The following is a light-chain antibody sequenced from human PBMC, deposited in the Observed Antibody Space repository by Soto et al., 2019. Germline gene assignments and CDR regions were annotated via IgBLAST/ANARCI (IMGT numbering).Light chain of an antibody. CDR1: QRIATY. CDR2: AAS. J-gene: IGKJ1*01. CDR3: QQSYITPWT. Sequence: DIQMTQSPSSLSASVGDRVTITCRASQRIATYLNWYAQKPGKAPNLLIYAASTLQSGVPSRFSGSGSGTDFTLTISSLQPEDSAVYYCQQSYITPWTFGLGTKVQIK. V-gene: IGKV1-39*01.